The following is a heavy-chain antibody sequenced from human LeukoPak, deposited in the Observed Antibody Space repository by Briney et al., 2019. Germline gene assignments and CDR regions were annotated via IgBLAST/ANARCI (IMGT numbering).Heavy chain of an antibody. D-gene: IGHD3-10*01. Sequence: PGGSLRLSCAASGFTFSSYAMSWVRQAPGKGLEWVSAISGSGGSTYYADSVKGRFTISRDNSKNTLYLQMNSLRAEDTAVYYCAKGGPSGRFPPLSYYYYGMDVWGQGTTVTVSS. CDR3: AKGGPSGRFPPLSYYYYGMDV. CDR2: ISGSGGST. J-gene: IGHJ6*02. CDR1: GFTFSSYA. V-gene: IGHV3-23*01.